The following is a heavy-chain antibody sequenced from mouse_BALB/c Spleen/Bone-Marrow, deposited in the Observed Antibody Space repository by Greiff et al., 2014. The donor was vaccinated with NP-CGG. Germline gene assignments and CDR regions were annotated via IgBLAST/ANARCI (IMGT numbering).Heavy chain of an antibody. CDR3: ARRGTFRAPSYAMDY. Sequence: QVQLQQSGAELARPGASVKMSCKASAYTFTDYTVHWVKQRPGQGLEWIGYINPSSGYTNYNQIFKDKATLTADKSSSTAYMQLSSLTSEDSAVYYCARRGTFRAPSYAMDYWGQGNSVTVSS. CDR1: AYTFTDYT. CDR2: INPSSGYT. J-gene: IGHJ4*01. V-gene: IGHV1-4*01. D-gene: IGHD3-1*01.